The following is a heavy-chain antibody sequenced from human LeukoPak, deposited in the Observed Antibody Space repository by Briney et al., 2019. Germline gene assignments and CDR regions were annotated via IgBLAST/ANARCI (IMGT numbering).Heavy chain of an antibody. J-gene: IGHJ4*02. CDR2: ISPDGRNI. V-gene: IGHV3-74*01. Sequence: GGSLRLSCAASGFILSDYWMNWVRQAPGKGPVWVSHISPDGRNIAYADSVKGRFTNSRDSAKNTLYLQMNSLRVGDTAVYYCVRDGGGTTPYDCWGQGTLVTVSS. CDR1: GFILSDYW. D-gene: IGHD1-7*01. CDR3: VRDGGGTTPYDC.